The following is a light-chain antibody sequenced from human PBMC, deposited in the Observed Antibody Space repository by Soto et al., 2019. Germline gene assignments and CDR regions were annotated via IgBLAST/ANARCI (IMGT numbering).Light chain of an antibody. CDR1: SSNIGNNY. Sequence: QSALTQPPSVSAAPGQTVTISCSGSSSNIGNNYVSWYQQVPGTALKLLIYDDNKRPSGIPDRFSGSKSGTSATLGITGLQTGDEADYYCGTWDSSLRAWVFGGGTKLTV. CDR3: GTWDSSLRAWV. J-gene: IGLJ3*02. CDR2: DDN. V-gene: IGLV1-51*01.